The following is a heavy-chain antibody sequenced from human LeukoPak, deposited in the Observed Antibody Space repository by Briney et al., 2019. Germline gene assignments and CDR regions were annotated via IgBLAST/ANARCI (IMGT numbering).Heavy chain of an antibody. Sequence: GASVKVSCKISGYTLTELSMRWVRQAPGKGLEWMGGFDPEDGETIYAQKFQGRVTMTEDTSTDTAYMELSSLRSEDTAVYYCATTSHGSGWYRDDAFDIWGQGTMVTVSS. D-gene: IGHD6-19*01. CDR1: GYTLTELS. J-gene: IGHJ3*02. V-gene: IGHV1-24*01. CDR2: FDPEDGET. CDR3: ATTSHGSGWYRDDAFDI.